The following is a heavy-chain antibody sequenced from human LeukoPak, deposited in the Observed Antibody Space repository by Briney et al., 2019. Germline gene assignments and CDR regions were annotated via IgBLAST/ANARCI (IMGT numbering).Heavy chain of an antibody. V-gene: IGHV1-2*02. CDR2: MNPNSGNT. CDR1: GYTFNLCG. Sequence: ASVSLLRNSCGYTFNLCGILWARRATGQGLEWMGWMNPNSGNTDYAQKFQGRVTMTRDTSISTAYMELSRLRSDDTAVYYCATRFWFDPWGQGTLVTVSS. CDR3: ATRFWFDP. J-gene: IGHJ5*02.